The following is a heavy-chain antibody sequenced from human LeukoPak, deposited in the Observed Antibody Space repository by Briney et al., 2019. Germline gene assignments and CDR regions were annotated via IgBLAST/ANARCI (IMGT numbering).Heavy chain of an antibody. CDR2: IIPIFGTA. CDR1: GGTFSSYA. CDR3: ATTTVTTFYYFDY. J-gene: IGHJ4*02. D-gene: IGHD4-17*01. Sequence: AASVKVSCKASGGTFSSYAISWVRQAPGQGLEWMGRIIPIFGTANCAQKFQGRVTITTDESTSTAYMELSSLRPEDTAVYYCATTTVTTFYYFDYWGQGTLVTVSS. V-gene: IGHV1-69*05.